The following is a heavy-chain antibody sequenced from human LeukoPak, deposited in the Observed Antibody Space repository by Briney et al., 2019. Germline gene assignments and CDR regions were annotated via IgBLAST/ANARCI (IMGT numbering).Heavy chain of an antibody. CDR2: ISWNSDSV. D-gene: IGHD3-10*01. CDR3: AKDTSGYFGSGSQALDI. CDR1: GFTFDNYA. J-gene: IGHJ3*02. Sequence: GGSLRLSCAASGFTFDNYAMHWVRQAPGKGLEWVSVISWNSDSVGYADSVKGRFTISRDNAKNSLYLQMNSLRAEDMALYYCAKDTSGYFGSGSQALDIWGQGTMVTVSS. V-gene: IGHV3-9*03.